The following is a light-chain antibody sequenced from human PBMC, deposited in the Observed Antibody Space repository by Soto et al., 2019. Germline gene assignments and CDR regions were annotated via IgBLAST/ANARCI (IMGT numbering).Light chain of an antibody. J-gene: IGKJ2*01. V-gene: IGKV1-5*03. Sequence: DIPMTQSPSTLSASVGDRVTITCRAGQSISIWLAWYQQKPGKAPNLLIFKASSLESGVPSRFSGSGSGTEFTLTISSLQPDDFATYYCQQYNSYPYTFGQGTKLEIK. CDR3: QQYNSYPYT. CDR1: QSISIW. CDR2: KAS.